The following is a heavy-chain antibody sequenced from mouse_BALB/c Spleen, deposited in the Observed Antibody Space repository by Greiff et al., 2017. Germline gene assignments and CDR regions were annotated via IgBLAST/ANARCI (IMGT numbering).Heavy chain of an antibody. CDR3: ARGNDYDAWYFDV. Sequence: QVHVKQSGPQLVRPGASVKISCKASGYSFTSYWMHWVKQRPGQGLEWIGMIDPSDSETRLNQKFKDKATLTVDKSSSTAYMQLSSPTSEDSAVYYCARGNDYDAWYFDVWGAGTTVTVSS. CDR2: IDPSDSET. CDR1: GYSFTSYW. J-gene: IGHJ1*01. V-gene: IGHV1S127*01. D-gene: IGHD2-4*01.